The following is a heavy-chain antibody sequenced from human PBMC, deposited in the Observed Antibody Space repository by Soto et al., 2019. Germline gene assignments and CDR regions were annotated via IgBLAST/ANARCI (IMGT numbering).Heavy chain of an antibody. CDR1: GYTFTSYG. Sequence: GASVKVSCKASGYTFTSYGISWVRQAPGQGLEWMGWISAYNGNTNYAQKLQGRVTMTTDTSTSTAYMELRSLRSDDTAVYYCARDRKAMIVVAPDAFDIWGQGTMVTV. D-gene: IGHD3-22*01. CDR3: ARDRKAMIVVAPDAFDI. J-gene: IGHJ3*02. V-gene: IGHV1-18*01. CDR2: ISAYNGNT.